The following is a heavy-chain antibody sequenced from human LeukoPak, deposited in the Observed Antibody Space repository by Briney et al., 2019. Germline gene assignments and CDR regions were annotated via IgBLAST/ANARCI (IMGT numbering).Heavy chain of an antibody. V-gene: IGHV3-23*01. CDR2: ISGSGGST. CDR3: ARGITIFGVVTDYFDY. Sequence: PGGSLRLSCAAPGFTFLSYAMSWVRQAPGKGPEWVSTISGSGGSTYYADSVKGRFTISRDNSKNTLYLQMNSLRAEDTAVYYCARGITIFGVVTDYFDYWGQGTLVTVSS. D-gene: IGHD3-3*01. CDR1: GFTFLSYA. J-gene: IGHJ4*02.